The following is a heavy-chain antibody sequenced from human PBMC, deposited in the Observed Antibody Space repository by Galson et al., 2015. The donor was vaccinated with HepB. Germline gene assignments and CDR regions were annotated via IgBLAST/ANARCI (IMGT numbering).Heavy chain of an antibody. V-gene: IGHV3-30*04. J-gene: IGHJ4*02. CDR3: ASDSWGAAAGRGVFHY. CDR1: GFTFSSYA. Sequence: SLRLSCAASGFTFSSYAMHWVRQAPGKGLEWVAVISYDGSNKYYADSVEGRFTISRDNSKNTLYLQMNSLRAEDTAVYYCASDSWGAAAGRGVFHYWGQGTLVTVSS. CDR2: ISYDGSNK. D-gene: IGHD6-13*01.